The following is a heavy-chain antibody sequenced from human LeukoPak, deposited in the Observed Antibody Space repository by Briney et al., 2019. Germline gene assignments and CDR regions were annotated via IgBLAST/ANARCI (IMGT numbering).Heavy chain of an antibody. Sequence: GGSLRLSCAASGFTFSSYSMNWVRQAPGKGLEWVSSISSSSSYIYYADSVKGRFTISRDNAKNSLYLQMNSLRAEDTAVYYCPRSSKAAAGHYFDYWGQGTLATVSS. D-gene: IGHD6-13*01. J-gene: IGHJ4*02. V-gene: IGHV3-21*01. CDR1: GFTFSSYS. CDR3: PRSSKAAAGHYFDY. CDR2: ISSSSSYI.